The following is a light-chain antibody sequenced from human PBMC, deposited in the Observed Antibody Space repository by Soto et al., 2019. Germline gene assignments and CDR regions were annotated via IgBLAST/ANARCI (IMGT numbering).Light chain of an antibody. J-gene: IGKJ5*01. CDR3: QRYCTSPLT. Sequence: ENVLTQSPGTLSLSPGVRATLSFRASQTVSSYLTWYQQRPGQPPRLLISGVSKRDTGIQDRFGGSGSGSDFTLTISRLEPEDFSLYYFQRYCTSPLTFGQGTRLEIK. CDR2: GVS. CDR1: QTVSSY. V-gene: IGKV3-20*01.